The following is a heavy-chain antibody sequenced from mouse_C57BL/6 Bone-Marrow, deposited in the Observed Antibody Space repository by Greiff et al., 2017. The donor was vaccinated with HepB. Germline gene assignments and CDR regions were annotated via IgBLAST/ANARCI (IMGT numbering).Heavy chain of an antibody. CDR3: ARGPGLFDY. J-gene: IGHJ2*01. Sequence: VQLKESGPGLVKPSQSLSLTCSVTGYSITSGYYWNWIRQFPGNKLEWMGYISYDGSNNYNPSLKNRISITRDTSKNQFFLKLNSVTTEDTATYYCARGPGLFDYWGQGTTLTVSS. CDR2: ISYDGSN. V-gene: IGHV3-6*01. CDR1: GYSITSGYY.